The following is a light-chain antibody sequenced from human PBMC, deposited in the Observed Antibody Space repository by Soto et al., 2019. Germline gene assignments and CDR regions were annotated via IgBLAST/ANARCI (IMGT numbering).Light chain of an antibody. CDR1: QSVTSNY. CDR2: GAS. V-gene: IGKV3-20*01. Sequence: EVVLTQSPGTLSLSPGERATLSCRTSQSVTSNYLAWYQQRPGQAPRLLIYGASIRATGVPDRFSGSGSGSDFTLTIIRLAPEDFAVDYCQQYGTSPLMYTFGQGTKVDIK. CDR3: QQYGTSPLMYT. J-gene: IGKJ2*01.